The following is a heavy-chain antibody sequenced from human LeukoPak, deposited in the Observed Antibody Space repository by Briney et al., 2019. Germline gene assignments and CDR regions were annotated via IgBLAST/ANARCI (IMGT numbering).Heavy chain of an antibody. CDR2: INHSGST. CDR3: TAGPWYFDY. Sequence: PSETLSLTCAVYGGSFSGYYWSWIRQPPGKGLEWIGEINHSGSTNYNPSLKSRVTISVDTSKNQFSLRLSSVTAADTALYYCTAGPWYFDYWGQGTLVTVSS. J-gene: IGHJ4*02. V-gene: IGHV4-34*01. CDR1: GGSFSGYY. D-gene: IGHD6-13*01.